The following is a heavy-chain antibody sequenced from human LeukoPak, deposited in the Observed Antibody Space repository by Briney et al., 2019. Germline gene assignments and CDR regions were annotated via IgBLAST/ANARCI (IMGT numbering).Heavy chain of an antibody. CDR1: GGSIRSSSYY. V-gene: IGHV4-39*01. CDR3: ARGASGYDAPGDWFDP. D-gene: IGHD5-12*01. Sequence: SETLSLTCTVSGGSIRSSSYYWGWIRQPPGKGLEWIGSLHYSGSTYYNPSLKSRVTIPVDTSKNQFSLKLSSVTAADTAVYYCARGASGYDAPGDWFDPWAQGTLVTVSS. CDR2: LHYSGST. J-gene: IGHJ5*02.